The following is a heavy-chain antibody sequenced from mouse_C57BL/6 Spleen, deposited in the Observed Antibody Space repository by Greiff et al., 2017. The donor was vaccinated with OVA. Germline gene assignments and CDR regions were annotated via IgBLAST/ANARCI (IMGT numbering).Heavy chain of an antibody. CDR3: ARAWDEWYFDV. CDR2: INPNNGGT. CDR1: GYTFTDYY. V-gene: IGHV1-26*01. D-gene: IGHD4-1*01. Sequence: VQLQQSGPELVKPGASVKISCKASGYTFTDYYMNWVKQSHGKSLEWIGDINPNNGGTSYNQKFKGKATLTVDKSSSTAYMELRSLTSEDSAVYYCARAWDEWYFDVWGTGTTVTVSS. J-gene: IGHJ1*03.